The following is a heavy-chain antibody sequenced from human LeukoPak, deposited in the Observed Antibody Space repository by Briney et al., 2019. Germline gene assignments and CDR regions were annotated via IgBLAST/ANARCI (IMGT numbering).Heavy chain of an antibody. Sequence: SETLSLTCTVSGGPISTYYWSWIRQPPGKGLEWIGYIHYSGSSNYNPSLKSRVTISLDTSKNQFSLKLSSVIAADTAVYYCARGAAATYWGQGTLVTVSS. D-gene: IGHD6-13*01. V-gene: IGHV4-59*01. CDR2: IHYSGSS. CDR3: ARGAAATY. CDR1: GGPISTYY. J-gene: IGHJ4*02.